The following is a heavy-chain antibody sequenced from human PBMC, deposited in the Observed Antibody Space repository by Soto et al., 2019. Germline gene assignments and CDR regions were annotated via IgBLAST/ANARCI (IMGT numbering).Heavy chain of an antibody. CDR2: ISYDGSNK. V-gene: IGHV3-30*18. Sequence: GGSLRLSCAASGFTFSSYGMHWVRQAPGKGLEWVAVISYDGSNKYYADSVKGRFTISRDNSKNTLYLQMNSLRAEDTAVYYCAKVRYSGYDSDYWGQGTLVTVSS. D-gene: IGHD5-12*01. CDR1: GFTFSSYG. CDR3: AKVRYSGYDSDY. J-gene: IGHJ4*02.